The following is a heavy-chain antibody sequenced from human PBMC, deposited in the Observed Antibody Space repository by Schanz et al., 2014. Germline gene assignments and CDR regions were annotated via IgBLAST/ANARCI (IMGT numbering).Heavy chain of an antibody. Sequence: QVQLVDSGGGLVKPGGSLRLSCTASGFPFSDYFMAWIRQPPGKGLEWVSYIGNGGVTIYYADSVKGRFTISRDNSKISLYLQVNTLRADGAAVYYYARIGGSVFDYWAQGTLVTVSS. D-gene: IGHD3-10*01. CDR1: GFPFSDYF. CDR2: IGNGGVTI. J-gene: IGHJ4*02. CDR3: ARIGGSVFDY. V-gene: IGHV3-11*01.